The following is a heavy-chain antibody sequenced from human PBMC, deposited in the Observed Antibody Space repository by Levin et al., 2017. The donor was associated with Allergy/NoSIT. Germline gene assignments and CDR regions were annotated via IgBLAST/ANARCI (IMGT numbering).Heavy chain of an antibody. CDR3: ARDLNGGDNY. V-gene: IGHV1-69*01. CDR1: GGTFSSYA. CDR2: IIPIFGTA. J-gene: IGHJ4*02. Sequence: KISCQASGGTFSSYAISWVRQAPGQGLEWMGGIIPIFGTANYAQKFQGRVTITADESTSTAYMELSSLRSEDTAVYYCARDLNGGDNYWGQGTLVTVSS. D-gene: IGHD3-16*01.